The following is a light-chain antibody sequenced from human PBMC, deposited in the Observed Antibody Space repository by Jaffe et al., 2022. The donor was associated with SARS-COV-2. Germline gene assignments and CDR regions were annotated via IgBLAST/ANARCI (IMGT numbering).Light chain of an antibody. CDR1: QRVSSTY. CDR2: GAS. Sequence: EIVLTQSPGTLSLSPGEGATLSCRASQRVSSTYLAWYQQKPGQAPRLLIYGASRRATGIPDRFSGSGSGTDFTLTISRLEPEDVALYYCQQYGRSPLTFGGGTKVEIK. V-gene: IGKV3-20*01. J-gene: IGKJ4*01. CDR3: QQYGRSPLT.